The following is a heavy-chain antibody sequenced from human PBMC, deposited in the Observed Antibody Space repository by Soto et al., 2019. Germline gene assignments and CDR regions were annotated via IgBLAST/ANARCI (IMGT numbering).Heavy chain of an antibody. V-gene: IGHV1-69*01. D-gene: IGHD4-4*01. CDR3: AIEGPGNSVDNAFDS. Sequence: QVQLVQSGAEVKKPGASVKVSCKASGGTFSSYAISWVRQAPGQGLAWMGGIIPIFGTANYAQKLQGRVTITADESTSTAYMELSRLRSEDTAVYYCAIEGPGNSVDNAFDSWGQGTMVTVSS. J-gene: IGHJ3*02. CDR1: GGTFSSYA. CDR2: IIPIFGTA.